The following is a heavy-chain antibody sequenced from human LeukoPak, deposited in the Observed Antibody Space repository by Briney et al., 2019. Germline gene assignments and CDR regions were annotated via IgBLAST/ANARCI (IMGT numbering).Heavy chain of an antibody. J-gene: IGHJ4*02. CDR1: GYSFTSYW. D-gene: IGHD3-10*01. CDR2: IYPGDSDT. V-gene: IGHV5-51*01. Sequence: GESLKTSCKGSGYSFTSYWIGWVRQMPGKGLEWMGIIYPGDSDTRYSPSFQGQVTISADKSISTAYLQWSSLKASDTAMYYCATTLTYYYGSGSQGGFDYWGQGTQVTVSS. CDR3: ATTLTYYYGSGSQGGFDY.